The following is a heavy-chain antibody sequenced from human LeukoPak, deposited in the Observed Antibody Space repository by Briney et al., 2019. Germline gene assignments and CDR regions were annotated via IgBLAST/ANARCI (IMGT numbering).Heavy chain of an antibody. J-gene: IGHJ4*02. CDR3: ARARGAAGTGPIDY. Sequence: GGSLRLSCAASGFTFSSHWMHWVRQAPGKGLVWVSRINSDGSTTTYADSVKGRFTISRDKSKNTLYLQMNSLRAEDTAVYYCARARGAAGTGPIDYWGRGTLVTVSS. V-gene: IGHV3-74*01. D-gene: IGHD6-13*01. CDR1: GFTFSSHW. CDR2: INSDGSTT.